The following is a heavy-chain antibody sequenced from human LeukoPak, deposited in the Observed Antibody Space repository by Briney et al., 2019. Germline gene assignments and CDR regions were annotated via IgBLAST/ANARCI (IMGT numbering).Heavy chain of an antibody. CDR2: IYHSGST. CDR1: GYSISSGYY. CDR3: GRKPTTGSKGELLPGVVFNI. Sequence: SETLSLTCTVSGYSISSGYYWGWIRQPPGKGLEWIGSIYHSGSTYYNPSLKSRVTISVDTSKNQFSLKLSSVTAADTAVYYWGRKPTTGSKGELLPGVVFNIWGQGTMVTVSS. V-gene: IGHV4-38-2*02. J-gene: IGHJ3*02. D-gene: IGHD1-26*01.